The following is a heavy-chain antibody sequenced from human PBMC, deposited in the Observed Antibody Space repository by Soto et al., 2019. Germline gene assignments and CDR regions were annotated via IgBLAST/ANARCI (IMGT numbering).Heavy chain of an antibody. CDR2: VSYSGTS. V-gene: IGHV4-59*01. Sequence: QVQLQESGPGLVKPSETLSLTCTISGGSISSYYWSWIRQPPGKGLEWIGYVSYSGTSNYNPSLKSRVTISVDTSKDQFSLNLNSVTAADTAAYYCARGADYIGVLDSWGQGTLVTVSS. CDR3: ARGADYIGVLDS. J-gene: IGHJ4*02. CDR1: GGSISSYY. D-gene: IGHD2-2*02.